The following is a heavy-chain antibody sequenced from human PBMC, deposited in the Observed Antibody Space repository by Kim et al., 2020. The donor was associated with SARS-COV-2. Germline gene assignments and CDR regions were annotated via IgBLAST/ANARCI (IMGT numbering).Heavy chain of an antibody. Sequence: SETLSLTCTVSGGSISSGDYYWSWIRQPPGKGLEWIGYIYYSGSTYYNPSLKSRVTISVDTSKNQFSLKLSSVTAADTAVYYCARDGYYGSGSYLPYRETANAFDIWGQGTMVTVSS. J-gene: IGHJ3*02. D-gene: IGHD3-10*01. CDR3: ARDGYYGSGSYLPYRETANAFDI. CDR1: GGSISSGDYY. CDR2: IYYSGST. V-gene: IGHV4-30-4*01.